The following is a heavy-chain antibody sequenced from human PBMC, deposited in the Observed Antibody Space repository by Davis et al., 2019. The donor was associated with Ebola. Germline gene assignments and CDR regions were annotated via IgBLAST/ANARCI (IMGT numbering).Heavy chain of an antibody. CDR3: AKDQSGWLQPRLFDY. CDR1: GFTFSSFA. Sequence: PGGSLRLSCAASGFTFSSFAMSWVRQAPGKGLEWVSSISGSGGSTYYADSVKGRFTISSDNAKNTVYLQMNSLRGEDTALYYCAKDQSGWLQPRLFDYWGQGTLVTVSS. CDR2: ISGSGGST. D-gene: IGHD5-24*01. V-gene: IGHV3-23*01. J-gene: IGHJ4*02.